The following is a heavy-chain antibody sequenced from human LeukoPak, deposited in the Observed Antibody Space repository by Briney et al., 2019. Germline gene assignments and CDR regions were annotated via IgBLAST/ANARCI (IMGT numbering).Heavy chain of an antibody. CDR2: TSDRGDYT. CDR3: AKKAQYNGNYPLDY. J-gene: IGHJ4*02. D-gene: IGHD1-26*01. V-gene: IGHV3-23*01. Sequence: PGGSLRLSCAASGFTFTSYSMSWVRQAPGKGLEWVSGTSDRGDYTYYADSVKGGFTISRDNSKNTLYLQMNSLRAEDTALYFCAKKAQYNGNYPLDYWGQGTLVTVSS. CDR1: GFTFTSYS.